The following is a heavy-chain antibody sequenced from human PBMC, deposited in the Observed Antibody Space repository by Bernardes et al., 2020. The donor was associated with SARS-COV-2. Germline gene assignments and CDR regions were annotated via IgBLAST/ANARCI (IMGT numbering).Heavy chain of an antibody. CDR2: INTDGSTT. V-gene: IGHV3-74*01. D-gene: IGHD2-8*01. CDR1: EFTLRSSW. Sequence: SLLPSCTASEFTLRSSWMHWVRQAPGRGLVWVSRINTDGSTTNYADSVKGRFTISRDNAKNTLYLQMNSLRAEDTAVYYCARDLGYCTNGVCSPWGQGTLVTVSS. CDR3: ARDLGYCTNGVCSP. J-gene: IGHJ5*02.